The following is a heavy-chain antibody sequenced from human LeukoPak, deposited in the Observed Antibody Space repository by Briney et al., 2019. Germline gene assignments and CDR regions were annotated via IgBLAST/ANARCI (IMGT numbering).Heavy chain of an antibody. J-gene: IGHJ6*03. CDR3: ARDVPAPLTGGYYYYMDV. V-gene: IGHV3-23*01. CDR2: ISGSGGNT. CDR1: GFTFNNYA. D-gene: IGHD3-9*01. Sequence: PGGSLRLSCAASGFTFNNYAMNWVRQAPGKGLEWVSSISGSGGNTYYADSVKGRFTISRDNSKNTLYLQMNSLRAEDTAVYYCARDVPAPLTGGYYYYMDVWGKGTTVTVSS.